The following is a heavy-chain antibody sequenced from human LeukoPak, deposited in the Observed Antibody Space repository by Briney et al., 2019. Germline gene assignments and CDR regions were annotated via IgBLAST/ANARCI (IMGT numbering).Heavy chain of an antibody. V-gene: IGHV3-48*03. Sequence: GGSLRLSCAASGFTFSSYEMNWVRQAPGKGLEWVSYISSSGSAIYYADSVKGRFTISRDDAKNSLYLQMNSLRAEDTAVYYCARDAAAARRAYYFDYWGQGTLVTVSS. CDR2: ISSSGSAI. CDR1: GFTFSSYE. D-gene: IGHD6-6*01. CDR3: ARDAAAARRAYYFDY. J-gene: IGHJ4*02.